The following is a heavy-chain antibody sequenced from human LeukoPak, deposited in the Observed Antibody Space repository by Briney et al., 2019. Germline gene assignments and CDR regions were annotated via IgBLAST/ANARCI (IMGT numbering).Heavy chain of an antibody. D-gene: IGHD3-10*01. V-gene: IGHV1-18*01. CDR1: GYTFTSYG. J-gene: IGHJ4*02. CDR2: ISAYNGNT. CDR3: AREERFGELIQIDY. Sequence: GASVNVSCKASGYTFTSYGISWVRQAPGQGLEWMGWISAYNGNTNYAQKLQGRVTMTTDTSTSTAYMALRSLRSDDTAVYYCAREERFGELIQIDYWGQGTLVTVSS.